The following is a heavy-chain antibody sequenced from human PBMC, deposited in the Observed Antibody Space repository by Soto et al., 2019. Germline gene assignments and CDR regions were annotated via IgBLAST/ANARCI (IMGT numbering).Heavy chain of an antibody. CDR2: IIPILGIA. CDR1: GGTFSSYT. V-gene: IGHV1-69*02. Sequence: ASVKVSCKASGGTFSSYTISWVRQAPGQGLEWMGRIIPILGIANYAQKFQGRVTITAEKSTSTAYIELSSLRTEDTAVYSGASLDMGSSTSCYARCYYYYYMDVWGKGTTVTVSS. D-gene: IGHD2-2*01. J-gene: IGHJ6*03. CDR3: ASLDMGSSTSCYARCYYYYYMDV.